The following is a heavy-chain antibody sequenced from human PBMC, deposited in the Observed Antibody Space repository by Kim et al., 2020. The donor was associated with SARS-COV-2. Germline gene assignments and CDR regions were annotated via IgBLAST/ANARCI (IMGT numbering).Heavy chain of an antibody. V-gene: IGHV1-69*13. CDR2: IIPISATL. CDR1: GDTFSHYE. CDR3: ARDNDEGVVIYALEI. Sequence: SVKVSCKASGDTFSHYEFNWVRQAPGQGLEWMGGIIPISATLNYAQQFQGRLTITADESTNTVYMELSNLRSEDTALYYCARDNDEGVVIYALEIWGPGTMVIVSS. J-gene: IGHJ3*02. D-gene: IGHD2-21*01.